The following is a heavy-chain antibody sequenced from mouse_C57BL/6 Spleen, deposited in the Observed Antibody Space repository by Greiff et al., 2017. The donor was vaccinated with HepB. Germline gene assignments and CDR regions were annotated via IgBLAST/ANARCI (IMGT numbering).Heavy chain of an antibody. V-gene: IGHV1-15*01. CDR1: GYTFTDYE. Sequence: QVQLQQSGAELVRPGASVTLSCKASGYTFTDYEMHWVKQTPVHGLEWIGAIDPETGGTAYNQKFKGKAILTADKSSSTAYMELRSLTSEDSAVYYCTRRGIYYYGSSQYYFDYWGQGTTLTVSS. CDR3: TRRGIYYYGSSQYYFDY. D-gene: IGHD1-1*01. J-gene: IGHJ2*01. CDR2: IDPETGGT.